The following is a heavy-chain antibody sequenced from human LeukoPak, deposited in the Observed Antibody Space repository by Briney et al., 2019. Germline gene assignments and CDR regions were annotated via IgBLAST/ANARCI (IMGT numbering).Heavy chain of an antibody. CDR3: ATDSESGSLYYYYGMDV. D-gene: IGHD2-15*01. CDR1: GYTLTKLS. CDR2: FDPEDGET. V-gene: IGHV1-24*01. Sequence: ASVKVSCKVSGYTLTKLSMHWVRQAPGKGLEWMGGFDPEDGETIYAQKFQGRVTMTEDTSTDTAYMELSSLRSEDTAVYYCATDSESGSLYYYYGMDVWGQGTTVTVSS. J-gene: IGHJ6*02.